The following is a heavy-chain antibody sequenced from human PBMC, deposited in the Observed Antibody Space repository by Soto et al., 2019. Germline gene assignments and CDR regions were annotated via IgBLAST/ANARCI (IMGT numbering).Heavy chain of an antibody. CDR2: ISYDGSNK. CDR3: AKDGGIAAAGPDY. D-gene: IGHD6-13*01. CDR1: GFTFSSYA. V-gene: IGHV3-30-3*01. Sequence: GGSLRLSCAASGFTFSSYAMHWVRQAPGKGLEWVAVISYDGSNKYYADSVKGRFTISRDNSKNTLYLQMSSLRAEDTAVYYCAKDGGIAAAGPDYWGQGTLVTVSS. J-gene: IGHJ4*02.